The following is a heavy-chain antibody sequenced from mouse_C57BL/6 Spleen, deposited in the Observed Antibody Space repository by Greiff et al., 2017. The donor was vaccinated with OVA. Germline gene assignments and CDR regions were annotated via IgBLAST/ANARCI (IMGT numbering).Heavy chain of an antibody. V-gene: IGHV1-4*01. CDR3: AGGRTTVPFDY. Sequence: QVQLKESGAELARPGASVKMSCKASGYTFTSYTMHWVKQRPGQGLEWIGYINPSSGYTKYNQKFKDKATLTADKSSSTAYMQLSSLTSEDSAVYYCAGGRTTVPFDYWGQGTTLTVSS. CDR1: GYTFTSYT. CDR2: INPSSGYT. J-gene: IGHJ2*01. D-gene: IGHD1-1*01.